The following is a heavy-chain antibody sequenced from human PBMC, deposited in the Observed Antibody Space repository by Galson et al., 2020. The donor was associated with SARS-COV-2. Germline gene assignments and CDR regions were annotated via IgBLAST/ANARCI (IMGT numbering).Heavy chain of an antibody. CDR1: GGSISSSNW. CDR2: IYHSGST. V-gene: IGHV4-4*02. J-gene: IGHJ4*02. D-gene: IGHD1-26*01. Sequence: SETLSLTCAVSGGSISSSNWWSWVRQPPGKGLEWIGEIYHSGSTNYNPSLKSRVTISVDKSKNQFSLKLSSVTAADTAVYYCARDKSGSYYYFDYWGQGTLVTVSS. CDR3: ARDKSGSYYYFDY.